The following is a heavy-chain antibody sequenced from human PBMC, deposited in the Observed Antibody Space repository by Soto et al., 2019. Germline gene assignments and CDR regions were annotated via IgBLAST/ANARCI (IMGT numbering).Heavy chain of an antibody. CDR2: MNPNSGNT. J-gene: IGHJ4*02. D-gene: IGHD6-13*01. V-gene: IGHV1-8*01. Sequence: QVQLVQSGAEVKKPGASVKVSCKASGYTLTSYDINWVRQATGQGLEWMGWMNPNSGNTGYAQKFQGRVTMTRNTSISTAYMELSSLRSEDTAVYYCAVASSSWYKRCFDYWGQGTLVTVSS. CDR1: GYTLTSYD. CDR3: AVASSSWYKRCFDY.